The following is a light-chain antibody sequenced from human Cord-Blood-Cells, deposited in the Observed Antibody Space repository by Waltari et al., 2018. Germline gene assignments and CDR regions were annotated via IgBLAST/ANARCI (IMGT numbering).Light chain of an antibody. CDR3: QQYDNLPPNT. Sequence: IQMTQSPSSLSASVGDRVTITCQASQDISNYLNWNQQKPGKAPKLLIYDASNLETGVPSRFSGSGSGTDFTFTISSLQPEDIATYYCQQYDNLPPNTFGQGTKLEIK. V-gene: IGKV1-33*01. CDR2: DAS. J-gene: IGKJ2*01. CDR1: QDISNY.